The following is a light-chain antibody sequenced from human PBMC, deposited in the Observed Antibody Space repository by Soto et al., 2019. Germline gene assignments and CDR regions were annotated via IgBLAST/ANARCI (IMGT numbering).Light chain of an antibody. V-gene: IGLV1-47*01. J-gene: IGLJ1*01. CDR1: SSNIGSNY. CDR3: AVWDDSHYV. CDR2: RNN. Sequence: QSVLAQPPSASGTPGQRVTISCSGSSSNIGSNYVYWYQQLPGTAPKLLIYRNNQRPSGVPDRFSGSKSGTSASLAISGFRSEDEAEYYCAVWDDSHYVFGTGTMVTVL.